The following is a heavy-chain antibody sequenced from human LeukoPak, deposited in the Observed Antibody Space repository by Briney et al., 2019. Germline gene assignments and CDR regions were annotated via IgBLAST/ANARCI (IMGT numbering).Heavy chain of an antibody. Sequence: SSETLSLTCAVYGGSFSGYYWSWIRQPPGKGLEWIGEINHSGSTNYNPSLKSRVTISVDTSKNQFSLKLSSVTAADTAVYYCARTGLEWLLWVDYWGQGTLVTVSS. D-gene: IGHD3-3*01. CDR3: ARTGLEWLLWVDY. V-gene: IGHV4-34*01. J-gene: IGHJ4*02. CDR2: INHSGST. CDR1: GGSFSGYY.